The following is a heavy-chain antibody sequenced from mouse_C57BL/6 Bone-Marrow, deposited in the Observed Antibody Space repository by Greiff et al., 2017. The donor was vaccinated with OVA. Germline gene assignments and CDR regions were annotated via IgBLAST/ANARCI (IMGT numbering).Heavy chain of an antibody. CDR3: ASPSYYYGSSPFAY. D-gene: IGHD1-1*01. J-gene: IGHJ3*01. CDR1: GYTFTSYW. V-gene: IGHV1-55*01. CDR2: IYPGSGST. Sequence: QVQLQQPGAELVKPGASVQMSCKASGYTFTSYWITWVKQRPGQGLEWIGDIYPGSGSTNYNEKFKSKATLTVDTSSSTAYMQLSSLTSEDSAVYYCASPSYYYGSSPFAYWGQGTLVTVSA.